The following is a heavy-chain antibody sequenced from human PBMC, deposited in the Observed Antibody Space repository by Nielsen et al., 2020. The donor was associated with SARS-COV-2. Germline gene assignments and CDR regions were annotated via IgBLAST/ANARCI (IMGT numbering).Heavy chain of an antibody. Sequence: SETLSPTCEVSGESLSSGSYPWRWNRQAPGKALAWIGYVYTDGGTNYNPSLKSRVTTSLDTSKNQFSLRMTSVTAADTAVYYCVRAPATIFGVLIRLESWGPGALVTVSS. CDR1: GESLSSGSYP. D-gene: IGHD3-3*01. J-gene: IGHJ4*02. V-gene: IGHV4-30-4*07. CDR2: VYTDGGT. CDR3: VRAPATIFGVLIRLES.